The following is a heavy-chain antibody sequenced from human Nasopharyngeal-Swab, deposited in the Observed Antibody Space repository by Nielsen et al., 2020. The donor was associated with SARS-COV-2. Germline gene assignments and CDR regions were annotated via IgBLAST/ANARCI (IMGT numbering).Heavy chain of an antibody. CDR3: ARTYIVVVPAAMGYYYYGMDV. J-gene: IGHJ6*02. CDR1: GGSISSYY. V-gene: IGHV4-59*12. D-gene: IGHD2-2*01. CDR2: IYYSGST. Sequence: SETLSLTCTVSGGSISSYYWSWIRQPPGKGLEWIGYIYYSGSTNYNPSLKSRVTISVDTSKNQFSPKLSSVTAADTAVYYCARTYIVVVPAAMGYYYYGMDVWGQGTTVTVSS.